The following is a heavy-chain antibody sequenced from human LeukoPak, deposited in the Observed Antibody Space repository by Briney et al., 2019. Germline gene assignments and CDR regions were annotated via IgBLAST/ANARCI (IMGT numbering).Heavy chain of an antibody. J-gene: IGHJ4*02. CDR2: INDSGRI. V-gene: IGHV4-34*01. CDR3: ARGLSGQQLVWPLAYFDS. Sequence: PSETLSLTCAVYGGSFSGYYWTWIRQPPGKGLEWIGEINDSGRINYNPSLRSRITMSLDTSKNQFSLTLSSVTAAGTAVYYCARGLSGQQLVWPLAYFDSWGQGTLVTVSS. CDR1: GGSFSGYY. D-gene: IGHD6-6*01.